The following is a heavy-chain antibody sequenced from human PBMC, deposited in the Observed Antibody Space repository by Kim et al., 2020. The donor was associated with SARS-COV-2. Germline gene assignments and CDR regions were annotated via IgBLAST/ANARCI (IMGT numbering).Heavy chain of an antibody. CDR2: IGTAGDT. CDR3: ARAVTMVRGVINPHVHAYYYYGMDV. Sequence: GGSLRLSCAASGFTFSSYDMHWVRQATGKGLEWVSAIGTAGDTYYPGSVKGRFTISRENAKNSLYLQMNSLRAGDTAVYYCARAVTMVRGVINPHVHAYYYYGMDVWGQGTTVTVSS. J-gene: IGHJ6*02. CDR1: GFTFSSYD. V-gene: IGHV3-13*01. D-gene: IGHD3-10*01.